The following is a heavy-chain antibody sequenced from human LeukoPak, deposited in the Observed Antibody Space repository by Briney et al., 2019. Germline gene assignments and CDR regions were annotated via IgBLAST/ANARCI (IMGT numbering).Heavy chain of an antibody. V-gene: IGHV4-59*01. CDR2: IYYSGGT. Sequence: SETLSLTCTVSGGSISSYYWSWIRQPPGKGLEWIGYIYYSGGTNYNPSLKSRVTISVDTSKNQFSLKLSSVTAADTAVYYCARASSTVVTPQGHFDYWGQGTLVTVSS. CDR1: GGSISSYY. J-gene: IGHJ4*02. D-gene: IGHD4-23*01. CDR3: ARASSTVVTPQGHFDY.